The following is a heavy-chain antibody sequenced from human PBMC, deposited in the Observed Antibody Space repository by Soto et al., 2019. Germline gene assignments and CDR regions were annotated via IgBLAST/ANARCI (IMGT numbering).Heavy chain of an antibody. D-gene: IGHD2-2*01. CDR2: ILPIFGTA. CDR1: GGTFSSYA. J-gene: IGHJ6*02. CDR3: ARASTLTVHCASVSCPRMDV. Sequence: QVQLVQSGAEVKKPGSPVKVSCKASGGTFSSYAISWVRQAPGQGLEWMGGILPIFGTANYARKFQGRVTNTADRSTSTAYMELSSLRSEDTAVYYCARASTLTVHCASVSCPRMDVWGQGTTVTVSS. V-gene: IGHV1-69*06.